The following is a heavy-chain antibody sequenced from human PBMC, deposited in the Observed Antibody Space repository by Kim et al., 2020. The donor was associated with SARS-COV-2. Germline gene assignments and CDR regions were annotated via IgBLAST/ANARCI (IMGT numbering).Heavy chain of an antibody. CDR3: ARGGLVVPAARAQTKQYGMDV. Sequence: GGSLRLSCAASGFTFSSYAMHWVRQAPGKGLEWVAVISYDGSNKYYADSVKGRFTISRDNSKNTLYLQMNSLRAEDTAVYYCARGGLVVPAARAQTKQYGMDVWGQGTTVTVSS. CDR2: ISYDGSNK. CDR1: GFTFSSYA. D-gene: IGHD2-2*01. J-gene: IGHJ6*02. V-gene: IGHV3-30*04.